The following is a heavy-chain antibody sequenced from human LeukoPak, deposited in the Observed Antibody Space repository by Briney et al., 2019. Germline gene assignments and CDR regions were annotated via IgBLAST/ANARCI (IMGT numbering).Heavy chain of an antibody. J-gene: IGHJ4*02. Sequence: GASVTVSCKASGGTFSSYAISWVRQAPGQGLEWMGGIIPILGIANYAQTFQGRVTITADKSTSTAYMELSSLRSEDTAVYYCARGPGRNSSGWYSSDFDYWGQGTRVTVSS. CDR3: ARGPGRNSSGWYSSDFDY. CDR1: GGTFSSYA. V-gene: IGHV1-69*04. D-gene: IGHD6-19*01. CDR2: IIPILGIA.